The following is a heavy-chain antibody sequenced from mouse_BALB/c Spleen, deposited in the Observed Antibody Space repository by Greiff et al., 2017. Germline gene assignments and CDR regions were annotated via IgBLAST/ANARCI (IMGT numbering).Heavy chain of an antibody. D-gene: IGHD4-1*02. CDR2: INPNNGGT. V-gene: IGHV1-18*01. CDR1: GYTFTDYN. J-gene: IGHJ2*01. Sequence: VQLQQSGPELVKPGASVKIPCKASGYTFTDYNMDWVKQSHGKSLEWIGDINPNNGGTIYNQKFKGKATLTVDKSSSTAYMELRSLTSEDTAVYYCARPNWDGNLFDYWGQGTTLTVSS. CDR3: ARPNWDGNLFDY.